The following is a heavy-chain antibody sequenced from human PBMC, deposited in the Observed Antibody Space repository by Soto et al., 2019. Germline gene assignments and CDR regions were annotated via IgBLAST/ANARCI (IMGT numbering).Heavy chain of an antibody. CDR3: ARLQAAVPHY. V-gene: IGHV4-39*01. D-gene: IGHD6-13*01. CDR2: IFYDGYT. Sequence: QVQLQESGPGLVMPSETLSLTCTVSGDSISGSPYFWGWIRQPPGKRLEWIGSIFYDGYTLYTPLLKSRVTISVDTSKNQFSLKLTSVAAADTAIYFCARLQAAVPHYWGQGILVTVSS. J-gene: IGHJ4*02. CDR1: GDSISGSPYF.